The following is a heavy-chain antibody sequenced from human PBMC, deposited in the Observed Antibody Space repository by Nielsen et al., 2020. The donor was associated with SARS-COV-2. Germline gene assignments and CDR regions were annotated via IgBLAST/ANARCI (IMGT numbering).Heavy chain of an antibody. Sequence: SETLSLTCTVSGGSISSGGYYWSWIRQHPGKGLEWIGYIYYSGSTYYNPSLKSRVTISVDTSKNQFSLILSSVTAADTAVYYCARDYYGDYLDAFDIWGQGTMVTVSS. CDR3: ARDYYGDYLDAFDI. CDR1: GGSISSGGYY. D-gene: IGHD4-17*01. J-gene: IGHJ3*02. CDR2: IYYSGST. V-gene: IGHV4-31*03.